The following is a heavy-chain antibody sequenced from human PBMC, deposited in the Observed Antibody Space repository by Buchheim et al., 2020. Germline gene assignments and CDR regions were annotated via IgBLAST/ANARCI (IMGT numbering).Heavy chain of an antibody. V-gene: IGHV4-34*01. CDR2: INHSGST. CDR3: ARRSLERLKKGFDP. CDR1: GGSFNGYY. J-gene: IGHJ5*02. Sequence: QVQLQQWGAGLLKPSETLSLTCAVYGGSFNGYYWSWIRQPPGKGLEWIEEINHSGSTNYNPSPKSRVTISVDTSKNQFSLKLSSVTAADTAVYYCARRSLERLKKGFDPWGQGTL. D-gene: IGHD1-1*01.